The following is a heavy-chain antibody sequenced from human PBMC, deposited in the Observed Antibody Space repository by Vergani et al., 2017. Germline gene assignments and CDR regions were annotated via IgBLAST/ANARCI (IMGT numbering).Heavy chain of an antibody. CDR2: ISWNSNSI. J-gene: IGHJ5*02. V-gene: IGHV3-9*01. Sequence: EVQLVESGGGLVKPGGSLRLSCAASGFSFSSYSLNWVRKAPGKGLEWVSGISWNSNSIGYADSVKGRFTISRDNAKNSLYLQMNSLRAEDTALYYCAKDLGTSSGGGWFDPWGQGTLVTVAS. D-gene: IGHD6-6*01. CDR1: GFSFSSYS. CDR3: AKDLGTSSGGGWFDP.